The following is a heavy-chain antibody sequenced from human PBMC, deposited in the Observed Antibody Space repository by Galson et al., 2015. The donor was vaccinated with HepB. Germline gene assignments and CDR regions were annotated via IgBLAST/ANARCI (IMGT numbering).Heavy chain of an antibody. J-gene: IGHJ4*02. V-gene: IGHV3-23*01. D-gene: IGHD3-22*01. CDR1: GFTFSSYA. CDR2: ISGSGGST. CDR3: AKDQGSGYLGDY. Sequence: SLRLSCAASGFTFSSYAMSWVRQAPGKGLEWVSAISGSGGSTYYADSVKGRFTISRDNSKNTLYLQMNSLRAEDTAVYYCAKDQGSGYLGDYWGQGTLVTVSS.